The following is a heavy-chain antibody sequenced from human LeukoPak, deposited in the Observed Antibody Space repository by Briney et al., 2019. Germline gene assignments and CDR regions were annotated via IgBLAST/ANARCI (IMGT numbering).Heavy chain of an antibody. D-gene: IGHD3-10*01. J-gene: IGHJ3*02. CDR1: GFTFSSHS. CDR2: ITSSSTTI. V-gene: IGHV3-48*04. CDR3: ARDQGRFGDPRAFDI. Sequence: HPGGSLRLSCAASGFTFSSHSMNWVRQAPGKGLEWLSYITSSSTTIYYADSVKGRFTISRDNAKNSLYLQMNSLRAEDTAVYYCARDQGRFGDPRAFDIWGQGTMVTVSS.